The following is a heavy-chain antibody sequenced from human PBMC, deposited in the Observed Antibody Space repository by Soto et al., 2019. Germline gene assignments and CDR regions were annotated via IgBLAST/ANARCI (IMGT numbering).Heavy chain of an antibody. CDR1: GASISSTNW. CDR3: ARVLQGCSGTSCYLDI. J-gene: IGHJ3*02. D-gene: IGHD2-2*01. Sequence: QVQLQESGPGLAKPSGTLSLTCAVSGASISSTNWWNWVRQAPGKGPGWIGEILHSGSANYNPSLKCRVTISVDESRNQFYLRLTYVTAADTAVYYCARVLQGCSGTSCYLDIWGQGTMVTASA. CDR2: ILHSGSA. V-gene: IGHV4-4*02.